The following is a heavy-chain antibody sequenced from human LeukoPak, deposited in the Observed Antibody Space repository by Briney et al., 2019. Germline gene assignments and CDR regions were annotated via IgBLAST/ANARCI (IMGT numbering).Heavy chain of an antibody. CDR1: GFTFSSNY. CDR2: IYSGGST. Sequence: PGGSLRLSCAASGFTFSSNYMSWVRQAPGKGLEWVSVIYSGGSTYYADSVRGRFTISRDNAKNTLYLQMNSLRAEDTAVYYCAKGQRITMIVVVITVRTFDYWGQGTLVTVSS. CDR3: AKGQRITMIVVVITVRTFDY. J-gene: IGHJ4*02. V-gene: IGHV3-53*01. D-gene: IGHD3-22*01.